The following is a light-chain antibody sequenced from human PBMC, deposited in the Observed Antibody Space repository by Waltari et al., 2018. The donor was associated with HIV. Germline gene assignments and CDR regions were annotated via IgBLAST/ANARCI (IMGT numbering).Light chain of an antibody. Sequence: QSALTQPRSVSGSPGQSVTIPCPGTSRAVGGYNYVSWYQQHPGKVPKLMSYDVSQRPSGVPDRFSGSKSGNTASLTISGLQAEDEADYYCCSYAGSSYVFGTGTKVTVL. J-gene: IGLJ1*01. CDR1: SRAVGGYNY. CDR3: CSYAGSSYV. V-gene: IGLV2-11*01. CDR2: DVS.